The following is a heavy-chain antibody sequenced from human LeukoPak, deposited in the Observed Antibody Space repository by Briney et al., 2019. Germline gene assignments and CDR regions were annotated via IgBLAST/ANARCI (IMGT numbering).Heavy chain of an antibody. V-gene: IGHV1-46*01. CDR3: ARDNSVGDNAWWFDP. D-gene: IGHD1-26*01. CDR2: INPTGGST. Sequence: AASVKVSCKASGYTFTSYYMHWVRQAPGQGLEWMGLINPTGGSTGYAQKFQGRVTMTRDMSTSTDYMELSSLRSEDTATYYCARDNSVGDNAWWFDPWGQGTLVTVSS. CDR1: GYTFTSYY. J-gene: IGHJ5*02.